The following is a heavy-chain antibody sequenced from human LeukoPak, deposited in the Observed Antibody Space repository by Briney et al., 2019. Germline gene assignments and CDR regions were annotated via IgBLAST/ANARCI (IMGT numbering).Heavy chain of an antibody. J-gene: IGHJ4*02. CDR1: AFTFSNYW. Sequence: GGSLRLSCAASAFTFSNYWMSWVRQAPGKGLEWVANIKENGSEINYVDSVKGRFTISRDNAKNSLYLQMNSLRVDDTAVYYCARDRGYSTFDYWGQGTLVTVSS. CDR3: ARDRGYSTFDY. V-gene: IGHV3-7*01. CDR2: IKENGSEI. D-gene: IGHD4-23*01.